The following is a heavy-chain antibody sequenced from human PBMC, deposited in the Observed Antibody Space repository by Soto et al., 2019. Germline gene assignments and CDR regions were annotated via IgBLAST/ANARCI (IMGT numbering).Heavy chain of an antibody. CDR3: ARDVHYGDYESDAFDI. CDR1: GGSISSGGYY. V-gene: IGHV4-31*03. D-gene: IGHD4-17*01. CDR2: IYYSGST. J-gene: IGHJ3*02. Sequence: PSETLSLTCTVSGGSISSGGYYWSWIRQHPGKGLEWIGYIYYSGSTYYNPSLKSRVTISVGTSKNQFSLKLSSVTAADTAVYYCARDVHYGDYESDAFDIWGQGTMVTVSS.